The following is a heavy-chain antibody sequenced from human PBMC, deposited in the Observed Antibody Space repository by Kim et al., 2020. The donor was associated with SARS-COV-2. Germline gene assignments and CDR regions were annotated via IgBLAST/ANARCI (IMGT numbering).Heavy chain of an antibody. D-gene: IGHD1-1*01. CDR2: ISNTGKTI. V-gene: IGHV3-11*01. CDR1: GFTFSDYY. J-gene: IGHJ4*02. Sequence: GGSLRLSCAASGFTFSDYYINWIRQAPGKGLEWVSYISNTGKTIYYADSVKGRFTISRDNAKNSLSLQMNSLRAEDTAVYYCATTTTYLLYYFNYWGQGTLVTVSS. CDR3: ATTTTYLLYYFNY.